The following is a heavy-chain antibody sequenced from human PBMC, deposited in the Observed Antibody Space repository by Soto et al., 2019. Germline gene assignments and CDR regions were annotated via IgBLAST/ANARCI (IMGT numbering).Heavy chain of an antibody. CDR3: ASRGLATNAFDI. CDR2: IYHSGST. V-gene: IGHV4-38-2*01. Sequence: PSETLSLTCAVSGYSISSGYYWGWIRQPPGKGLEWIGSIYHSGSTYYNPSLKSRVTISVDTSKNQFSLKLSSVTAADTAVYYCASRGLATNAFDIWGQGTMVTVSS. J-gene: IGHJ3*02. CDR1: GYSISSGYY. D-gene: IGHD5-12*01.